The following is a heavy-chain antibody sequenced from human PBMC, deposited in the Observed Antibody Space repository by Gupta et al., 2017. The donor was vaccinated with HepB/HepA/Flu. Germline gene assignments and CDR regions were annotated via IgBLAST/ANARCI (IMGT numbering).Heavy chain of an antibody. CDR2: IYYSGST. CDR3: ARQGEIAGYYYYGMDV. J-gene: IGHJ6*02. Sequence: QLQLQESGPGLVKPSVTLSLTCTVPGGSISRSSYYWGWIRQPPGKGLEGIGSIYYSGSTYYNPSLKRRVTISVDTSKNQCALKLSSVTAAETAVYYCARQGEIAGYYYYGMDVGGQGTTVTVSS. D-gene: IGHD3-16*01. CDR1: GGSISRSSYY. V-gene: IGHV4-39*01.